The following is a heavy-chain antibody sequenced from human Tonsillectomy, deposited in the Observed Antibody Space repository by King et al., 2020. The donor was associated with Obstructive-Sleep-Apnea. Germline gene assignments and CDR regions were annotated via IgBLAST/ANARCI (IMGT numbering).Heavy chain of an antibody. CDR1: MYTSTNYW. CDR2: IVLGNSGP. V-gene: IGHV5-51*01. Sequence: QLLQAVVEVKKPVEWLMISYNTLMYTSTNYWTGWLCQMCGMSLELMVIIVLGNSGPKYSPSFQDRFTTSFVNSISTTNLQWNRLQASDTAIYYCAVHAGRTHGPFDYWGQGTLVTVSS. J-gene: IGHJ4*02. D-gene: IGHD1-26*01. CDR3: AVHAGRTHGPFDY.